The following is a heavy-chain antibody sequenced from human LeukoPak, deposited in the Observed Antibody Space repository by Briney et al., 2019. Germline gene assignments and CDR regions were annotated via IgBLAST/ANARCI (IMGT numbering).Heavy chain of an antibody. CDR1: GYAFTGYY. CDR2: INPNSGGT. Sequence: ASVKVSCKASGYAFTGYYMHWVRQAPGQGLEWMGRINPNSGGTNYAQKFQGRVTMTRDTSISTAYMELSRLRSDDTAVYYCARGGGGFYGMDVWGQGTTVTVSS. V-gene: IGHV1-2*06. J-gene: IGHJ6*02. CDR3: ARGGGGFYGMDV. D-gene: IGHD2-15*01.